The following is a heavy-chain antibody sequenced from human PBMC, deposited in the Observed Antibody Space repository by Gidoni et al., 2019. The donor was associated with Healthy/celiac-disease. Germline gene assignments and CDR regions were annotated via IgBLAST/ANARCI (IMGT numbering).Heavy chain of an antibody. CDR3: AKDPQDYCSSTSCYTFGNDY. V-gene: IGHV3-23*01. CDR2: ISGSGGST. Sequence: EVQLLESGGGLVQPGGSLRLSCAASGFTFSSYALSWVRQAPGKGLEWVSAISGSGGSTYYADSVKGRFTISRDNSKNTLYLQMNSLRAEDTAVYYCAKDPQDYCSSTSCYTFGNDYWGQGTLVTVSS. J-gene: IGHJ4*02. CDR1: GFTFSSYA. D-gene: IGHD2-2*02.